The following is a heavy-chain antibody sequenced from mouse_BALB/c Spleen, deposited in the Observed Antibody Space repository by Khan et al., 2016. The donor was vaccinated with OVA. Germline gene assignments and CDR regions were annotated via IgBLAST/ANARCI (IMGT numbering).Heavy chain of an antibody. V-gene: IGHV1-61*01. CDR2: IHPSDSET. CDR3: ARGTTTSYWYFDV. CDR1: GYSFTSYW. D-gene: IGHD1-1*01. J-gene: IGHJ1*01. Sequence: QVQLKESGAELVRPGGSVKLSCKASGYSFTSYWMNWMKQRPGQGLEWIGIIHPSDSETRLNQKFEDKATLTVDKSSSTAYMQLSSPTSEDSAVYYCARGTTTSYWYFDVWGAGTTVTVSS.